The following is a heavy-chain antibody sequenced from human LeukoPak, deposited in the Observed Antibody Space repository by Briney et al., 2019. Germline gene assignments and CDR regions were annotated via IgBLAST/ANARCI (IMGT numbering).Heavy chain of an antibody. CDR1: GFTFSTYC. CDR3: ARAIYGSGSHLDY. V-gene: IGHV3-7*05. Sequence: PGGSLRLSCAASGFTFSTYCITWVRQAPGKGLEWVANIKQDGSEKYYVDSVRGRFTISRDNAKNSLYLQMNSLRAEDTAVYYCARAIYGSGSHLDYWGQGTLVTVSS. J-gene: IGHJ4*02. CDR2: IKQDGSEK. D-gene: IGHD3-10*01.